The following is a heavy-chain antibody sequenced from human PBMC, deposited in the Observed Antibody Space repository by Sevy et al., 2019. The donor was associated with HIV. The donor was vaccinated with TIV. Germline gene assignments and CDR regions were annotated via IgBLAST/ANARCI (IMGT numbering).Heavy chain of an antibody. V-gene: IGHV3-9*01. CDR1: GFTFDDYT. D-gene: IGHD2-15*01. CDR3: ANSWGYCSGGSCYRRAEFLQH. CDR2: ISWNGGYL. J-gene: IGHJ1*01. Sequence: GGYLRLSCAASGFTFDDYTMYWVRQAPGKGLEWVSGISWNGGYLEYAASVEGRFTISRDNAKKSLYLQMNSLKVEDTALYYCANSWGYCSGGSCYRRAEFLQHWGHGTLVTVSS.